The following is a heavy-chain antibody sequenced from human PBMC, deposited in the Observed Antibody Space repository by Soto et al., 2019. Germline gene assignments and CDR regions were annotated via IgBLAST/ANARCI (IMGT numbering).Heavy chain of an antibody. D-gene: IGHD4-17*01. V-gene: IGHV3-33*01. CDR1: GFTFSSYV. J-gene: IGHJ6*02. CDR3: ARDYSGDTIYYYYGMDV. Sequence: GSLRLSCAASGFTFSSYVMHWVRQAPVKGLEWVAVIWYDGSNKYYADSVKGRFTISRDNSKNTLYLQMNSLRAEDTAVYYCARDYSGDTIYYYYGMDVWGQGTTVTVSS. CDR2: IWYDGSNK.